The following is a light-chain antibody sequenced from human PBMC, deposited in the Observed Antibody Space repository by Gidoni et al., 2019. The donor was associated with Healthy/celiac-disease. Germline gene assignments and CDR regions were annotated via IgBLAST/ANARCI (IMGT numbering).Light chain of an antibody. CDR3: QQYGSSPVA. CDR2: GAA. Sequence: EIVLTQSPGTLSLSPGERATLSCRASQSVSSSYLAWYQQKPGQAPRLLIYGAASRATGIPDRFSGSGSGTDFTLTISRLEPEDFAVYYCQQYGSSPVAFGQGTKLEIK. CDR1: QSVSSSY. V-gene: IGKV3-20*01. J-gene: IGKJ2*01.